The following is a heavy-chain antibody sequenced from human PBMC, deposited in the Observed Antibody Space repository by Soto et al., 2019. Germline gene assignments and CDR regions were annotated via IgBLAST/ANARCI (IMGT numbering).Heavy chain of an antibody. V-gene: IGHV1-69*06. CDR3: ARGPGGYSDNWFDP. J-gene: IGHJ5*02. CDR2: IIPIFGTA. Sequence: AVKVSFKATGGTFSSYAISWVRQAPGQGLEWMGGIIPIFGTANYAQKFQGRVTITADKSTSTAYMKLSSLRSEDTAVYYCARGPGGYSDNWFDPWGQGTLVTVSS. CDR1: GGTFSSYA. D-gene: IGHD3-22*01.